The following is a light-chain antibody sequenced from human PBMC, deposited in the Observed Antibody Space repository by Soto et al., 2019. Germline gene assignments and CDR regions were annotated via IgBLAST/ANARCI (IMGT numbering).Light chain of an antibody. Sequence: DTLRTQSPSSVSASVGDRVSINCRASQGISSWLAWYQQKPGKAPKLLISYASTLQSGVPSRFTGSGSGTNFTLTINSLRAEDFATYYCQQANSFPHTFGQGTKVDIK. CDR2: YAS. CDR1: QGISSW. J-gene: IGKJ2*01. CDR3: QQANSFPHT. V-gene: IGKV1-12*01.